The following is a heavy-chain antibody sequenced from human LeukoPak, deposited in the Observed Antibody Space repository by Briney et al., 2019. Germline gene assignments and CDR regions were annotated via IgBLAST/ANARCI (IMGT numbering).Heavy chain of an antibody. J-gene: IGHJ4*02. CDR3: ARERWAEYYLDY. D-gene: IGHD2/OR15-2a*01. CDR2: IKQDGGEK. Sequence: GGSLRLSCAASGFSFSSHWMSWVRQAPGKGLEWVANIKQDGGEKYCVDSVKGRFAISRDNAKNSLYLRMNSLSAEDTALYYCARERWAEYYLDYWGQGTLVTVSS. CDR1: GFSFSSHW. V-gene: IGHV3-7*01.